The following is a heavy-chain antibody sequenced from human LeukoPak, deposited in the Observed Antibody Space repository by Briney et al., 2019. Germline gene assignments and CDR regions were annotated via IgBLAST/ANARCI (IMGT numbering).Heavy chain of an antibody. D-gene: IGHD3-22*01. Sequence: GGSLRLSCAASGFTFSSYAMSWVRQAPGKGLEWVSAISGSGGSTYYADSVKGRFTISRDDSKNTLYLQMNSLRAEDTAVYYCAKMPYYDSSGYHPYYFDYWGQGTLVTVSS. CDR3: AKMPYYDSSGYHPYYFDY. CDR2: ISGSGGST. V-gene: IGHV3-23*01. CDR1: GFTFSSYA. J-gene: IGHJ4*02.